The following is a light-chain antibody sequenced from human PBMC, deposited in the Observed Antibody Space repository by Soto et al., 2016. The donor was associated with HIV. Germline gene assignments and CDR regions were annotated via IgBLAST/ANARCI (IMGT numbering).Light chain of an antibody. Sequence: DIQTTQSPSTLSASVGDRVTITCRASQSISSWLAWYQQKPGKAPKLLIYKASSLESGVPSRFSGSGSGTEFTLTISSLQPEDFATYYCQQYDDYPYTFGQGTKLEIK. CDR2: KAS. J-gene: IGKJ2*01. V-gene: IGKV1-5*03. CDR3: QQYDDYPYT. CDR1: QSISSW.